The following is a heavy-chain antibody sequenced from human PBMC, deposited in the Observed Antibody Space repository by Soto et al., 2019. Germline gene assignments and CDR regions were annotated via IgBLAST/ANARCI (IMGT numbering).Heavy chain of an antibody. CDR2: IIDNGGST. D-gene: IGHD3-3*02. CDR1: GFTFSSYA. J-gene: IGHJ4*02. Sequence: PGGSLRLSCSAFGFTFSSYAMNWVRQAPGKVLEYVSVIIDNGGSTYYADSVKGSFTISIDNSKNTLYLQMSSLRAEDTAVYYCVKVGSSIWSYFDFWGQGTLVTVSS. CDR3: VKVGSSIWSYFDF. V-gene: IGHV3-64D*08.